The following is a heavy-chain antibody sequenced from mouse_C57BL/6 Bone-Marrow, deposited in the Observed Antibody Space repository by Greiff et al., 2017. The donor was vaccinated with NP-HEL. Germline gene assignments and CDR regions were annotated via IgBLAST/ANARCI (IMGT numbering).Heavy chain of an antibody. D-gene: IGHD1-1*01. CDR3: ARRDYGSDYFDY. CDR1: GYTFTDYY. J-gene: IGHJ2*01. V-gene: IGHV1-76*01. CDR2: IYPGSGNT. Sequence: VQLQQSGAELVRPGASVKLSCKASGYTFTDYYINWVKQRPGQGLEWIARIYPGSGNTYYNEKFKGKATLTAEKSSSTAYMQLSSLTSEDSAVYFCARRDYGSDYFDYWGQGTTLTVSS.